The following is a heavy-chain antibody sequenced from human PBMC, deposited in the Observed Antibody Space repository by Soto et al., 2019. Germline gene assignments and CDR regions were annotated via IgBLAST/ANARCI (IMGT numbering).Heavy chain of an antibody. J-gene: IGHJ4*02. V-gene: IGHV3-7*01. D-gene: IGHD6-19*01. CDR1: GFTFSSYW. CDR2: IKQDGSAK. Sequence: EVQLAESGGGLVQPGGSLRLSCAASGFTFSSYWVTWVRQAPGKGLEWVANIKQDGSAKYYVDSVKGRFTISRDNAKNSLYLQMNSLRAEDTAVYYCASWLKTSGWYVLLEGSFDYWGQGTLVTVSS. CDR3: ASWLKTSGWYVLLEGSFDY.